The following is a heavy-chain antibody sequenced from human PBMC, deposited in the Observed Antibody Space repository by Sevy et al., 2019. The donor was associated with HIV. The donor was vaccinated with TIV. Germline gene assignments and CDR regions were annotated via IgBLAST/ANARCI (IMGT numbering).Heavy chain of an antibody. D-gene: IGHD1-1*01. Sequence: GGSLRLSCAASGFGFSGSWMNWVRQAPGKGLEWVAIISPEGSRIDYADSVKGRIIISRDKANSSVALQMNSLRVEDMGVYYCAKDRGWKTFDYWGQGALVTVSS. CDR3: AKDRGWKTFDY. CDR1: GFGFSGSW. J-gene: IGHJ4*02. V-gene: IGHV3-7*04. CDR2: ISPEGSRI.